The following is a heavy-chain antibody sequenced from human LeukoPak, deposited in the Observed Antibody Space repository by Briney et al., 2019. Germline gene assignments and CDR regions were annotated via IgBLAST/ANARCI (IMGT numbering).Heavy chain of an antibody. CDR1: GGSISSSSYY. Sequence: SETLSLTCTVSGGSISSSSYYWGWIRQPPGKGLEWIGSIYYSGSTYYNPSLKSRVTISVDTSKNQFSLKLSSVTAADTAVYYCARLSTASSSWYYFDYWGQGTLVTVSS. CDR3: ARLSTASSSWYYFDY. J-gene: IGHJ4*02. V-gene: IGHV4-39*01. D-gene: IGHD6-13*01. CDR2: IYYSGST.